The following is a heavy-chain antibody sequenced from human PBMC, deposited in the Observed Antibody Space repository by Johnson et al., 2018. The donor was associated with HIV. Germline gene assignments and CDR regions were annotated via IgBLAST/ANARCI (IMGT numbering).Heavy chain of an antibody. Sequence: VQLVESGGGVVRPGGSLKLSCAASGFTFDDYDMTWVRQAPGKGLEWVSGINWNGGSPGYADSVKGRFTISRDNTKNSLFLQMNILRAEDTSLYYCAIVLIMVQGVSCDAFDMWGQGTMVTVSS. CDR2: INWNGGSP. V-gene: IGHV3-20*04. D-gene: IGHD3-10*01. J-gene: IGHJ3*02. CDR3: AIVLIMVQGVSCDAFDM. CDR1: GFTFDDYD.